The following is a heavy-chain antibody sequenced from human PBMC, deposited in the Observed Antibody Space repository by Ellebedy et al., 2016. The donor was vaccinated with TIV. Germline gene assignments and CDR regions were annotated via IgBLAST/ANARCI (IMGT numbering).Heavy chain of an antibody. J-gene: IGHJ4*02. D-gene: IGHD1-26*01. CDR3: VRDLHWSYFD. CDR2: ISGSGGIT. CDR1: GFTFGSYA. V-gene: IGHV3-23*01. Sequence: GESLKISCAASGFTFGSYAMSWVRQAPGKGLEWVSSISGSGGITFYGDSAKGRFTISRDNSKNTLYLQMNSQKTEDTAVYYCVRDLHWSYFDWGQGTLVTVSS.